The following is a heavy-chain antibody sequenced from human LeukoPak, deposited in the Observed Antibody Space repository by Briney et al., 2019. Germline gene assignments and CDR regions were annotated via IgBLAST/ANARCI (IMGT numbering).Heavy chain of an antibody. CDR3: ARDLGYYAGDY. V-gene: IGHV3-48*03. D-gene: IGHD3-3*01. CDR2: ISRDGSAI. Sequence: PGGSLRLSCAASGFPFSSYGMNWVRQAPGKGLEWIAYISRDGSAIYYADSVKGRFTVSRDNAKNSLYLQMNSLRAEDTAVYYCARDLGYYAGDYWGQGTLVTVFS. CDR1: GFPFSSYG. J-gene: IGHJ4*02.